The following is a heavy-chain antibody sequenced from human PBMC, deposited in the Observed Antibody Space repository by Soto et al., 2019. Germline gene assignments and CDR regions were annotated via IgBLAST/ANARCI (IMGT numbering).Heavy chain of an antibody. D-gene: IGHD3-9*01. Sequence: PGGSLRLSCAASGFTFSSYAMSWVRQAPGKGLEWVSAISGSGGSTYYADSVKGRFTISRDNSKNTLYLQMNSLRAEDTAVYYCAKGQFQLRYFDWSQTLPDYWGQGTLVTVSS. CDR1: GFTFSSYA. J-gene: IGHJ4*02. CDR3: AKGQFQLRYFDWSQTLPDY. V-gene: IGHV3-23*01. CDR2: ISGSGGST.